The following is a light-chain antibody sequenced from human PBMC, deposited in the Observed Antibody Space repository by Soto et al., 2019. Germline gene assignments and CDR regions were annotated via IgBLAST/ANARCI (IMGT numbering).Light chain of an antibody. Sequence: QSALTQPASVSGSPGQSITISCTGTSSDIGADDFVSWYQHHPDKTPKLIIFEVTYRPTGVSHRFSASKSGNTASLTISGPVPEDEDVYYCSSYRKTTFPHVVFGGGTKLTVL. V-gene: IGLV2-14*01. J-gene: IGLJ2*01. CDR1: SSDIGADDF. CDR3: SSYRKTTFPHVV. CDR2: EVT.